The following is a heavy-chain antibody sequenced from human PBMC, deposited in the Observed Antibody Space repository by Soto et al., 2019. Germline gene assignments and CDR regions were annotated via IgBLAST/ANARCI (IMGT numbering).Heavy chain of an antibody. V-gene: IGHV3-74*01. CDR1: GFNFSNHW. D-gene: IGHD1-26*01. CDR3: ARDCTPGGATPLFDY. J-gene: IGHJ4*02. CDR2: ITSDGKSK. Sequence: GGSLRLSCAASGFNFSNHWMHWVRQRPAEGLVWVSCITSDGKSKAYAESVKGRFTISRDNAKNSLYLQMNSLRAEDTAVYYCARDCTPGGATPLFDYWGQGTLVTVSS.